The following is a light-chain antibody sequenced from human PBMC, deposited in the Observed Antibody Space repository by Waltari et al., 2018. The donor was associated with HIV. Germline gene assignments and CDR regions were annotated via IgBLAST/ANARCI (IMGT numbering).Light chain of an antibody. Sequence: QSVLTQSPSASGTPGQRVTISCSGSSSNIGSSYVYWYQKVPGTAPKLLIYRNYQRPSGVPDRFSGSKSGTTASLAISGLRSEDEADYYCAAWDDSLLFGGGTKLTVL. V-gene: IGLV1-47*01. CDR2: RNY. CDR3: AAWDDSLL. J-gene: IGLJ2*01. CDR1: SSNIGSSY.